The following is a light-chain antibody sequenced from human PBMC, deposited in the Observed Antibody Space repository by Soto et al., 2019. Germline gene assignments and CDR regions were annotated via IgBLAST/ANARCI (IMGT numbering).Light chain of an antibody. CDR1: QDISNY. Sequence: DIQMTQSPSSLSASVGDRVTITCQASQDISNYLNWYQQKPGKAPKLLIYDASNLETGVPSRFSGSGSGTDFTFTISSLQAEDVAKYYCQQYDNLPPFTFGGGTKVEIK. V-gene: IGKV1-33*01. J-gene: IGKJ4*01. CDR2: DAS. CDR3: QQYDNLPPFT.